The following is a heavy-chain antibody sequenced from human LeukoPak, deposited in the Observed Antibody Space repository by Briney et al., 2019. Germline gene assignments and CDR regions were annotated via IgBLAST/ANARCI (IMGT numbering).Heavy chain of an antibody. CDR2: ISGSGGST. J-gene: IGHJ4*02. CDR3: AKASRQGAVASPLDY. V-gene: IGHV3-23*01. D-gene: IGHD6-19*01. CDR1: GITFTNYA. Sequence: GGSLRLSCAASGITFTNYAMSWVRQAPGKGLEWVPSISGSGGSTYYADSVKGRFTISRDNSKDTLFLQMNSLRAEDTAVYYCAKASRQGAVASPLDYWGQGTLVTVSS.